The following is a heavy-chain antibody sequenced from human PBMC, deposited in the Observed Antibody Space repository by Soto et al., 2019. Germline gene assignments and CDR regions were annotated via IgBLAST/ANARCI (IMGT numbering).Heavy chain of an antibody. D-gene: IGHD2-21*02. V-gene: IGHV3-23*01. J-gene: IGHJ6*02. CDR2: IIASGATT. CDR1: EFTFSAYA. Sequence: GGSLRLSCAASEFTFSAYAMNWVRQAPGKGLEWVSGIIASGATTYYADSVKGRFTISRDNSKKTLSLQMNSLRAWDTARYYLAKKNIVVETNNSKNYLFYRMDVWGQRTMVTVSS. CDR3: AKKNIVVETNNSKNYLFYRMDV.